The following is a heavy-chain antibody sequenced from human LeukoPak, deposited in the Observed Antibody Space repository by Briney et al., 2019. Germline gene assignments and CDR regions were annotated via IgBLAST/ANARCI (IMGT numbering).Heavy chain of an antibody. Sequence: PSETLSLTCTVSGGSISSSSYYWGWIRQPPGKGLEWIGSIYYSGSTYYNPSLKSRVTISVDTSKNQFSLKLSSVTAADTAVYYCARIGDGYNCDYWGQGTLVTVSS. CDR1: GGSISSSSYY. D-gene: IGHD5-24*01. CDR3: ARIGDGYNCDY. J-gene: IGHJ4*02. CDR2: IYYSGST. V-gene: IGHV4-39*07.